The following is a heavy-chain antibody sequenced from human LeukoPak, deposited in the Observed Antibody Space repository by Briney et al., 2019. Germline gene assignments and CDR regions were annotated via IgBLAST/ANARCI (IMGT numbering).Heavy chain of an antibody. CDR3: ASAIGSIWYEFDY. CDR1: GFTFGKYW. Sequence: GGSLRLSCVASGFTFGKYWMSWVRQAPGKGLEWVANIKLDGSEKNYVDSVKGRFTISRDNTKNSLYLQMNSLRVEDTAVYYCASAIGSIWYEFDYWGQGTLVTVSS. CDR2: IKLDGSEK. V-gene: IGHV3-7*03. J-gene: IGHJ4*02. D-gene: IGHD6-13*01.